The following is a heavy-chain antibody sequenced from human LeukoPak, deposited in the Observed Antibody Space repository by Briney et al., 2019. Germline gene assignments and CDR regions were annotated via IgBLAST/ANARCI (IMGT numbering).Heavy chain of an antibody. CDR3: ARTERASGAFDI. CDR2: ITSSSSTI. CDR1: GFTFSSYS. D-gene: IGHD3-10*01. Sequence: PGGSLRLSCAASGFTFSSYSMNWVRQAPGKGLEWVSYITSSSSTIYYADSVKGRFTISRDNAKNSLYLQMNSLRAEDTAVYYCARTERASGAFDIWGQGTMVTVSS. J-gene: IGHJ3*02. V-gene: IGHV3-48*01.